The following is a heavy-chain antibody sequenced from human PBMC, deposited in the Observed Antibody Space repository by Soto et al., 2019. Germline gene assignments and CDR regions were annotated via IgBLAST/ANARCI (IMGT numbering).Heavy chain of an antibody. CDR1: GYTFTSCG. V-gene: IGHV1-18*01. Sequence: ASVKVSCKASGYTFTSCGISWVRQAPGQGLEWMGWISAYNGNTNYAQKLQGRVTMTTDTSTSTAYMELRSLRSDDTAVYYCARGREDTIFGVVISYYFDYWGQGTLVTVSS. J-gene: IGHJ4*02. CDR2: ISAYNGNT. CDR3: ARGREDTIFGVVISYYFDY. D-gene: IGHD3-3*01.